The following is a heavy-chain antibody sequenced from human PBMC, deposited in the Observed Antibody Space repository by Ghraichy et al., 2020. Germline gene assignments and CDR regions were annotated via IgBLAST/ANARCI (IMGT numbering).Heavy chain of an antibody. CDR2: IIPILGIA. V-gene: IGHV1-69*04. Sequence: SVKVSCKASGGTFSSYAISWVRQAPGQGLEWMGRIIPILGIANYAQKFQGRVTITADKSTSTAYMELSSLRSEDTAVYYCARNSGIVGATDDYWGQGTLVTVSS. CDR1: GGTFSSYA. CDR3: ARNSGIVGATDDY. J-gene: IGHJ4*02. D-gene: IGHD1-26*01.